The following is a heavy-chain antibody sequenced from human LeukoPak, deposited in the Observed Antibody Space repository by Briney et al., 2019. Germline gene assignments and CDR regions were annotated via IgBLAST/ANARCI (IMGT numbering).Heavy chain of an antibody. J-gene: IGHJ4*02. CDR3: AAKGNGYTGIYLFAH. Sequence: GGSLRLSCAASGFTFSSYAMSWVRQAPGKGLEWVSSISSSSSYIYYADSVKGRFTISRDNSENTLDLHMHSLRVEDTAVYYCAAKGNGYTGIYLFAHWGQGTLVTVSS. CDR2: ISSSSSYI. D-gene: IGHD1-26*01. V-gene: IGHV3-21*01. CDR1: GFTFSSYA.